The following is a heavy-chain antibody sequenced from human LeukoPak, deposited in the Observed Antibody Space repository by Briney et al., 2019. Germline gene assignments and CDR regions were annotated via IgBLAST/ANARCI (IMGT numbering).Heavy chain of an antibody. V-gene: IGHV3-7*01. D-gene: IGHD4-11*01. CDR1: GFTFSTSW. CDR2: IKQDESEK. Sequence: GGSLRLSCAASGFTFSTSWMSWARQAPGKGLEWVANIKQDESEKYYMDSVKGRFTISRDNAKNSLSLQMSSLRADDTAVYYCARVGRDSKYGYFDFWGQGTLVTVSS. CDR3: ARVGRDSKYGYFDF. J-gene: IGHJ4*02.